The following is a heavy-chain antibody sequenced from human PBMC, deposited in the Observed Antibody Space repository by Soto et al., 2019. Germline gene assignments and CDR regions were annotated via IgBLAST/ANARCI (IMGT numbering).Heavy chain of an antibody. J-gene: IGHJ4*02. Sequence: SVKVSCKASGGTFSSYAISWVRQAPGQGLEWMGGIIPIFGTANYAQKFQGRVTITADESTSTAYVELSSLRSEDTAVYYWAREPKRWLQFGGVFDYWGQGTLVTVSS. CDR1: GGTFSSYA. CDR2: IIPIFGTA. V-gene: IGHV1-69*13. CDR3: AREPKRWLQFGGVFDY. D-gene: IGHD3-16*01.